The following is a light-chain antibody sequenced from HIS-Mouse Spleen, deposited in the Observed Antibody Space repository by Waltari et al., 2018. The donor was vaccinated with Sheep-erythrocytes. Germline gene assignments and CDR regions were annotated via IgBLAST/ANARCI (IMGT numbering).Light chain of an antibody. CDR2: DAS. CDR1: QEISNY. Sequence: DIQMTQSPSSLSASVGDRVTITCQASQEISNYLNWYQQKPGKAPKLLIYDASNLETGVPSMFSGSGSGTDFTFTISSLQPEDIATYYCQQYDNLLTFGGGTKVEIK. CDR3: QQYDNLLT. V-gene: IGKV1-33*01. J-gene: IGKJ4*01.